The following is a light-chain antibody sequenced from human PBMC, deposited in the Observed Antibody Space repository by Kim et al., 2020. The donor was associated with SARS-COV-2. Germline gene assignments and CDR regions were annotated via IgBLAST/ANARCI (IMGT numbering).Light chain of an antibody. J-gene: IGLJ2*01. CDR2: SNN. CDR1: GSNLGSQN. CDR3: AAWDDSLSGSV. Sequence: GQRCTISCSGGGSNLGSQNVYWYQQFPEAAPKLLIYSNNQRPSGVPDRFSGSKAGTSASLAITGLRSEDEADYYCAAWDDSLSGSVFGGGTQLTVL. V-gene: IGLV1-47*01.